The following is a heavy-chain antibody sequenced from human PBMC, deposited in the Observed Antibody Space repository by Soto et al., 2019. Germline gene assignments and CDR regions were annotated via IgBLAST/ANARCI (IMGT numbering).Heavy chain of an antibody. CDR2: INPNTGGT. D-gene: IGHD1-1*01. Sequence: ASVKVSCKTSGYTFTDFYVNWVRQAPGQGLEWVGWINPNTGGTKPSQRFQGRVTLTRDTSITTAYMELTRLTSEDTAVYFCATQTGTVPNFADHWGQGTLVTVSS. CDR1: GYTFTDFY. J-gene: IGHJ4*02. V-gene: IGHV1-2*02. CDR3: ATQTGTVPNFADH.